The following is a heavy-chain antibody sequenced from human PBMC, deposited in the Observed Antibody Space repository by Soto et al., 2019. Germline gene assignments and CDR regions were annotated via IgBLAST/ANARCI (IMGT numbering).Heavy chain of an antibody. Sequence: QVQLVESGGGVVQPGRSLRLSCAASGFTFSSYAMHWVRQAPGKGLEWVAVISYDGSNKYYADSVKGRFTISRDNSKNALYLQMNSLRAEDTAVYYCARDRAIAAAGIGFDYWGQGTLVTVSS. V-gene: IGHV3-30-3*01. D-gene: IGHD6-13*01. J-gene: IGHJ4*02. CDR2: ISYDGSNK. CDR1: GFTFSSYA. CDR3: ARDRAIAAAGIGFDY.